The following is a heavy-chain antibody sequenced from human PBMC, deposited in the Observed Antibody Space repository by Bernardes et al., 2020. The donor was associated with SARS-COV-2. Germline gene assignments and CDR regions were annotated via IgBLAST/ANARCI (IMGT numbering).Heavy chain of an antibody. V-gene: IGHV3-13*01. J-gene: IGHJ6*02. CDR3: ARDRFHYYGSGSYYKDEGYGMDV. D-gene: IGHD3-10*01. CDR2: IGTAGDT. CDR1: GFTFSSYD. Sequence: GGSLRLSCAASGFTFSSYDMHWVRQATGKGLEWVSAIGTAGDTYYPGSVKGRFTISRENAKNSLYLQMNSLRAGDTAVYYCARDRFHYYGSGSYYKDEGYGMDVWGQGTTVTVSS.